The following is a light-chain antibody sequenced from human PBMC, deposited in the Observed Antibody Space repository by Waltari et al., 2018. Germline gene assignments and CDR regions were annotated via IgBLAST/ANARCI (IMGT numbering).Light chain of an antibody. Sequence: DIQMTQSPSSLSASVGDRVTITCRASRSISSYLNWYQQKPGKAPKLLIYAASSLQSGVPSRFSGSGSGTDFTLTISSLQPEDFATYYCQQRYSTPPWTFGQGTKVEIK. J-gene: IGKJ1*01. CDR2: AAS. V-gene: IGKV1-39*01. CDR3: QQRYSTPPWT. CDR1: RSISSY.